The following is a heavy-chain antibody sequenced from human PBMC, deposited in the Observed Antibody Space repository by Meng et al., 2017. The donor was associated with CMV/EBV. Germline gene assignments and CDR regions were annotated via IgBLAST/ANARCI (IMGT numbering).Heavy chain of an antibody. J-gene: IGHJ4*02. Sequence: GESLKISCAASGFTFSSYEMNWVRQAPGKGLEWVSYISSSGSTIYSADSVKGRFTISRDNAKNSLYLQMNSLSAEDTAVYYCESRRDCYNVDYWGQGTLVTVSS. CDR2: ISSSGSTI. CDR3: ESRRDCYNVDY. CDR1: GFTFSSYE. V-gene: IGHV3-48*03. D-gene: IGHD5-24*01.